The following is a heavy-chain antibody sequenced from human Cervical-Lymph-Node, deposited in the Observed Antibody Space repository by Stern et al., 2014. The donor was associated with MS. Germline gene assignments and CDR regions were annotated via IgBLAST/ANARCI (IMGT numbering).Heavy chain of an antibody. CDR1: GGSIRSYY. V-gene: IGHV4-59*01. Sequence: QVQLQESGPGLVKPSETLSLTCSVSGGSIRSYYWSWIRKPPGTGMEWIGYIYYSGDTHYNPSLKSRVTISVDTSKNQFSLKLSPVTAADTAVYYCARATDILTGHYPYYFDYWGQGTLVTVSS. D-gene: IGHD3-9*01. CDR2: IYYSGDT. CDR3: ARATDILTGHYPYYFDY. J-gene: IGHJ4*02.